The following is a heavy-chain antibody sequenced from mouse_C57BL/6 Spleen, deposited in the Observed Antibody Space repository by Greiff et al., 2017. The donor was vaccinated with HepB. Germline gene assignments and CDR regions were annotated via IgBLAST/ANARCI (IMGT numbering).Heavy chain of an antibody. Sequence: VQLQQSGAELVRPGSSVKLSCKASGYTFTSYWMHWVKQRPIQGLEWIGNIDPSDSDTHYNQKFKDKATLTVDKSSSTAYMQLSSLTSEDSAVYYCAREIYDEFAYWGQGTLVTVSA. J-gene: IGHJ3*01. CDR3: AREIYDEFAY. D-gene: IGHD2-12*01. CDR2: IDPSDSDT. V-gene: IGHV1-52*01. CDR1: GYTFTSYW.